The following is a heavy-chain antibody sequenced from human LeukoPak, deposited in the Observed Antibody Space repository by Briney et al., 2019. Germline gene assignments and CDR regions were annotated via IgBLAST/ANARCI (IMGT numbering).Heavy chain of an antibody. CDR3: AKDLSHYGDYGSGAFDI. J-gene: IGHJ3*02. CDR1: GFTFSSYE. CDR2: ISSSGSTI. V-gene: IGHV3-48*03. Sequence: GGSLRLSCAASGFTFSSYEMNWVRQAPGKGLEWVSYISSSGSTIYYADSVKGRFTISRDNYKNTLYLQMNSLRAEDTAVYYCAKDLSHYGDYGSGAFDIWGQGTMVTVSS. D-gene: IGHD4-17*01.